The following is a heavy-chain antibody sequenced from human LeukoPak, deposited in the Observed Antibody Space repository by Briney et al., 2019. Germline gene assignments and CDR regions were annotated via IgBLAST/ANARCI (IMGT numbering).Heavy chain of an antibody. J-gene: IGHJ6*03. Sequence: ASVKVSCKASGYTFTGYYMHWVRQAPGQRLKWMGWINPNSGGTKYAQKFQGRVTMTRDTSISTAYMQLSRLRSDDTAVYYCAREKWLRSYYMDVWGKGTRVTIS. CDR3: AREKWLRSYYMDV. V-gene: IGHV1-2*02. D-gene: IGHD5-12*01. CDR1: GYTFTGYY. CDR2: INPNSGGT.